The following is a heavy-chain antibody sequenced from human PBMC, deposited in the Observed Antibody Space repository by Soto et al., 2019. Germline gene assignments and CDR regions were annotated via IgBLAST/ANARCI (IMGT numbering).Heavy chain of an antibody. CDR2: VFHTGFT. V-gene: IGHV4-39*01. Sequence: ASETLSLTCAVSGGSVSGSYYYWAWLRQSPGKGPEWIGSVFHTGFTSYNPSLESRVSVSVDTSKSQFSLKLSAVTASDTAVYYCATSQKGYNWNYFDHWGQGALVTVSS. CDR3: ATSQKGYNWNYFDH. CDR1: GGSVSGSYYY. J-gene: IGHJ4*02. D-gene: IGHD1-1*01.